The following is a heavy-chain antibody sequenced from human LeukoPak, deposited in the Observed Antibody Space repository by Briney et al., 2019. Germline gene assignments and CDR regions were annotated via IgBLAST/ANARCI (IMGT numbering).Heavy chain of an antibody. CDR1: GFTFSSYG. CDR3: AKGGYDILTGYYPDY. V-gene: IGHV3-30*02. D-gene: IGHD3-9*01. CDR2: IRYDGSNK. Sequence: GGSLRLSCAASGFTFSSYGMHRVRQAPGKGLEWVAFIRYDGSNKYYADSVKGRFTISRDNSKNTLYLQMNSLRAEDTAVYYCAKGGYDILTGYYPDYWGQGTLVTVSS. J-gene: IGHJ4*02.